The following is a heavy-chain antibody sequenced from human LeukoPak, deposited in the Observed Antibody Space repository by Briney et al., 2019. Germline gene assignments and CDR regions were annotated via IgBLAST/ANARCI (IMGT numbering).Heavy chain of an antibody. J-gene: IGHJ4*02. D-gene: IGHD3-9*01. CDR1: GGPISSSSYY. CDR3: ARSGDILTGRYFDY. Sequence: SETLSLTCTVSGGPISSSSYYWGWVRQPPGKGLEWIGSIYSGNTYYNPSLKSRLTMSVDTSRNQFSLKLRSVTAADTAVYYCARSGDILTGRYFDYWGQGTLVTVSS. V-gene: IGHV4-39*07. CDR2: IYSGNT.